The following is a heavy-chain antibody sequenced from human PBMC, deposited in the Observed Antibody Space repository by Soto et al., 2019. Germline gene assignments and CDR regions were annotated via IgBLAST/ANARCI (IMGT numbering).Heavy chain of an antibody. D-gene: IGHD2-15*01. J-gene: IGHJ4*02. CDR1: GFAFTSYW. Sequence: GGSLRLSCEASGFAFTSYWMHWVRQAPGKGLVWVAGVKSDGTTATYADSVRGRFTISRDNAKNSLSLQMNSLRAGDTAVYFCARGPEVGAHFFDSWAQGTQVTVSS. V-gene: IGHV3-74*01. CDR2: VKSDGTTA. CDR3: ARGPEVGAHFFDS.